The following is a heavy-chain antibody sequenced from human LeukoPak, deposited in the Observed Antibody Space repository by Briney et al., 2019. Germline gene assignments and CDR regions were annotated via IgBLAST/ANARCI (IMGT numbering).Heavy chain of an antibody. CDR1: GGSISSYY. J-gene: IGHJ5*02. V-gene: IGHV4-4*07. CDR2: IYTSGST. Sequence: KASETLSLTCTVSGGSISSYYWSWIRQPAGKGLEWIGRIYTSGSTNYNPSLKSRVTISVDTSKNQFSLKLSSVTAADTAVYYCARLGYCSGGSCYGRSWFDPWGQGTLVTVSS. D-gene: IGHD2-15*01. CDR3: ARLGYCSGGSCYGRSWFDP.